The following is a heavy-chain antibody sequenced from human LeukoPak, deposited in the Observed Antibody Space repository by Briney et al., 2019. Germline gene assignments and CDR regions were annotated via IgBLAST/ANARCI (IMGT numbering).Heavy chain of an antibody. V-gene: IGHV3-7*01. D-gene: IGHD5-18*01. Sequence: GGSLRLSCAASGFTFSSYWMSWVRQAPGKGLEWVANIKQDGSEKYYVDSVKGRFTISRDNAKNSLYLQMNSLRAEDTAVYYCVREKLWSSKRGGSVDYSGQGDLVTVSS. CDR2: IKQDGSEK. CDR1: GFTFSSYW. CDR3: VREKLWSSKRGGSVDY. J-gene: IGHJ4*02.